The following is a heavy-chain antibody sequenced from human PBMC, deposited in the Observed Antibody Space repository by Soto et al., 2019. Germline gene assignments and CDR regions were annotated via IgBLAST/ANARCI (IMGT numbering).Heavy chain of an antibody. CDR1: GYSFTSYW. CDR3: ARRLKDCSGGSCYSRYYYGMDV. Sequence: PGESLKISCKGSGYSFTSYWISWVRQMPGKGLEWMGRIDPSDSYTNYSPSFQGHVTISADKSISTAYLQWSSLKASDTAMYYCARRLKDCSGGSCYSRYYYGMDVWGQGTTVTVSS. J-gene: IGHJ6*02. CDR2: IDPSDSYT. V-gene: IGHV5-10-1*01. D-gene: IGHD2-15*01.